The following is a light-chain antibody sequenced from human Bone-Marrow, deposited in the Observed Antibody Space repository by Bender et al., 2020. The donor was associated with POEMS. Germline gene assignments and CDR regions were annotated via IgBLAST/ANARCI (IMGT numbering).Light chain of an antibody. J-gene: IGLJ3*02. CDR3: VLYLGSGISV. Sequence: QTVVTQEPSFSVSPGGTVTLTCGLNSGSVSTGYYPSWYQQTPGQAPRTLMYHTNTRSSGVPDRFSGSILGNKAALTITGAQADDESDYYCVLYLGSGISVFGGGTKLTVL. V-gene: IGLV8-61*01. CDR2: HTN. CDR1: SGSVSTGYY.